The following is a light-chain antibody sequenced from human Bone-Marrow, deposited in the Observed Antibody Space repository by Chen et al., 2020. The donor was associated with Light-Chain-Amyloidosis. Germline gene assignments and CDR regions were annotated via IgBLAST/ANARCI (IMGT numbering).Light chain of an antibody. CDR2: DDS. J-gene: IGLJ3*02. CDR1: NIGSTS. V-gene: IGLV3-21*02. Sequence: SYVLTQPSSVSVAPGQTATIACGGNNIGSTSVHWYQQRQGQAPLLVVDDDSDRPSGIPARWSGSNSGNTATLTISRVEAGDEADYYCQVWDRSSDRPVFGGGTKLTVL. CDR3: QVWDRSSDRPV.